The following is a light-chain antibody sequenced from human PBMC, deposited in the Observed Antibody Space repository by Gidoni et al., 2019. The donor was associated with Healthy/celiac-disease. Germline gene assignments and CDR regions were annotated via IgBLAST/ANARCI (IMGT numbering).Light chain of an antibody. V-gene: IGKV3-20*01. Sequence: EIVLTQSPGTLSLSPGERANLSCRASQSVSSSYLAWYQQKPGQAPRLLIYGAYSRATGIPDRFSGSGSGTDFTLTISRLEPEDFAVYYCQQYGSSPLFTFGPGTKVDIK. CDR2: GAY. CDR1: QSVSSSY. J-gene: IGKJ3*01. CDR3: QQYGSSPLFT.